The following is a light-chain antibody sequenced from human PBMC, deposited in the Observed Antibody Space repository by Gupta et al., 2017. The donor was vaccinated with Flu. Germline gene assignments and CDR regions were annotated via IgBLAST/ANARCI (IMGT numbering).Light chain of an antibody. V-gene: IGLV6-57*02. J-gene: IGLJ3*02. CDR2: EGI. CDR1: SGSIASYY. CDR3: QSYDGSSRV. Sequence: TVTISCTGSSGSIASYYVQWYQQRPGSTPTTVIYEGIRRPSGVPDRFSGAVDSSSNSASLTISELKTEDEADYCCQSYDGSSRVFGGGTKLTVL.